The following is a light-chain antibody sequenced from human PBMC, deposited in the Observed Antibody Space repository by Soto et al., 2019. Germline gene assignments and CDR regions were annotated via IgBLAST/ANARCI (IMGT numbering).Light chain of an antibody. Sequence: VLTQTPLTLSVTPGQPVSISCKSSQDLLHSDGRTYLYWYQQKPGQAPRLLIYDASNRATGIPDRFSGSGSGTDFTLTISRLEPEDFAVYYCQQYGRSPWTFGQGTKVDIK. CDR1: QDLLHSDGRTY. V-gene: IGKV3-20*01. J-gene: IGKJ1*01. CDR2: DAS. CDR3: QQYGRSPWT.